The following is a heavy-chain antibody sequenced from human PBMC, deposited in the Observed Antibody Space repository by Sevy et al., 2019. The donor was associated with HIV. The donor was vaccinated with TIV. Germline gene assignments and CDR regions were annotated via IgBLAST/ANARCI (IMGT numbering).Heavy chain of an antibody. V-gene: IGHV4-38-2*01. D-gene: IGHD6-19*01. J-gene: IGHJ3*02. Sequence: SEALSLTCAVSGYSISSGYYWGWIRQPPGKGLEWIGSIYHSGSTYYNPSLKSRVTISVDTSKNQFSLKLSSVTAADTAVYYCARTGVGKYSSGWYLASPYAFDIRGQGTMVTVSS. CDR1: GYSISSGYY. CDR3: ARTGVGKYSSGWYLASPYAFDI. CDR2: IYHSGST.